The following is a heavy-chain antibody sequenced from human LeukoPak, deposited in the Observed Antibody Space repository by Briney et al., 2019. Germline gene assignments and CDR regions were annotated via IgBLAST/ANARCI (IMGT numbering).Heavy chain of an antibody. CDR2: FDPEDGET. CDR3: ATVGSTGSPGGDY. Sequence: APVKVSCKVSGCTLTELSMHWVRQAPGKGLEWMGGFDPEDGETIYAQKFQGRVTMTEDTSTDTAYMELSSLRSEDTAVYYCATVGSTGSPGGDYWGQGTLVTVSS. J-gene: IGHJ4*02. CDR1: GCTLTELS. V-gene: IGHV1-24*01. D-gene: IGHD3-9*01.